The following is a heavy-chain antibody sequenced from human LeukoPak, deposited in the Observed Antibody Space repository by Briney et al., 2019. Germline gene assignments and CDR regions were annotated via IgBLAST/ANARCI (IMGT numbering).Heavy chain of an antibody. CDR2: ISIDGGEK. D-gene: IGHD5-12*01. CDR1: RLTFSNYG. CDR3: ANPQSRGYDYLDY. V-gene: IGHV3-30*18. Sequence: GGSLRLSCAGSRLTFSNYGMHWVRQAPGKGLEWVAVISIDGGEKHYGDSVRGRSTISRDNSKNMLYLQMNSLRVEDTAVYYCANPQSRGYDYLDYWGQGTLVSVSS. J-gene: IGHJ4*02.